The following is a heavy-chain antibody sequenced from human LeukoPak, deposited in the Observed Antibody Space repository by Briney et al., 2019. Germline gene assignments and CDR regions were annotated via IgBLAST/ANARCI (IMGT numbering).Heavy chain of an antibody. Sequence: GGSLRLSCAASGFTFDDYTMHWVRQAPGKGLEWVSLISWDGGSTYYADSVKGRFTISRDNSKNSLYLQMNSLRTEDTALYYCAKEDGDIYCSGGSCHNWFDPWGRGTLVTVSS. V-gene: IGHV3-43*01. J-gene: IGHJ5*02. CDR2: ISWDGGST. CDR1: GFTFDDYT. D-gene: IGHD2-15*01. CDR3: AKEDGDIYCSGGSCHNWFDP.